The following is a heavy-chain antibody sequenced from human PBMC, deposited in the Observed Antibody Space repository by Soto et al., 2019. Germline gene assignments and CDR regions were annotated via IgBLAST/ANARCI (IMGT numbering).Heavy chain of an antibody. Sequence: GGSLRLSCAASGVTFSTHGMSWVRQAPGKGLEWVSAISGSGGSTSYTGSVRGRFTISRDNSRNTVYLQMNGLRADDAAVYFCAKGAQLTQYYFDFWGQGTLVTVSS. V-gene: IGHV3-23*01. CDR1: GVTFSTHG. CDR2: ISGSGGST. CDR3: AKGAQLTQYYFDF. D-gene: IGHD3-9*01. J-gene: IGHJ4*02.